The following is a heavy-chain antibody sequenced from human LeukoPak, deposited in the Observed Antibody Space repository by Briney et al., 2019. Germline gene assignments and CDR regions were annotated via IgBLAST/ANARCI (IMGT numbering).Heavy chain of an antibody. CDR2: FDPEDGET. D-gene: IGHD6-13*01. V-gene: IGHV1-24*01. CDR3: ARVSGYSSSWSLNWFDP. CDR1: GYTLTELS. J-gene: IGHJ5*02. Sequence: ASVKVSCKVSGYTLTELSMHWVRQAPGKGLEWMGGFDPEDGETIYAQKFQGRVTMTEDTSTDTAYMELSSLRSEDTAVYYCARVSGYSSSWSLNWFDPWGQGTLVTVSS.